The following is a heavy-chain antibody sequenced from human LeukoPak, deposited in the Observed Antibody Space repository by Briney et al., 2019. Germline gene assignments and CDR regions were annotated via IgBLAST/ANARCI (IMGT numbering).Heavy chain of an antibody. CDR2: NYYSGST. CDR3: ARHPTAQWLVRGNWFDP. J-gene: IGHJ5*02. Sequence: SETLFLTCTVSGGSISSYYWSWIRQPPGKGLEWIGYNYYSGSTNYNPSLKSRVTISVDTSKNQFSLKLSSVTAADTAVYYCARHPTAQWLVRGNWFDPWGQGTLVTVSS. CDR1: GGSISSYY. V-gene: IGHV4-59*08. D-gene: IGHD6-19*01.